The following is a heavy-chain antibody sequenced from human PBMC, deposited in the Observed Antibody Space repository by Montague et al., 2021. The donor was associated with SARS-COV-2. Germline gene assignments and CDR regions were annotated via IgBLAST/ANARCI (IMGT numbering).Heavy chain of an antibody. D-gene: IGHD6-19*01. V-gene: IGHV4-38-2*02. J-gene: IGHJ3*02. Sequence: SETLSLTCTVSGYSINTGHYWGWIRQPPGKGLEWIGTIYHSGSTYFNPSLKSRVTISVDTSKNQFSLNLSSVTAADTAVYYCAKVAGSHDTFDIWGRGTMVTVSS. CDR3: AKVAGSHDTFDI. CDR1: GYSINTGHY. CDR2: IYHSGST.